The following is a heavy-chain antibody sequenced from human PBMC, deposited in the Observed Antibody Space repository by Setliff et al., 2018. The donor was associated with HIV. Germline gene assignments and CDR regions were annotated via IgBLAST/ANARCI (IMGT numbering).Heavy chain of an antibody. CDR1: GGSLSDYY. CDR2: IHSSGNT. D-gene: IGHD3-10*01. CDR3: ASRRGIEFYFDI. V-gene: IGHV4-34*01. Sequence: SETLSLTCAVYGGSLSDYYWSWIRQPPGKGLEWLGEIHSSGNTNYNPSLKSRVTISVGSSYNHFSLKLSSVTAADTGVYYCASRRGIEFYFDIWGQGTPVTVSS. J-gene: IGHJ4*02.